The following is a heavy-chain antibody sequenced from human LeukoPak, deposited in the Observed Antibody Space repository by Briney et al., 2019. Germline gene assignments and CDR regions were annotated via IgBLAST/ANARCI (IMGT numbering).Heavy chain of an antibody. J-gene: IGHJ4*02. CDR3: AREENGISVDY. V-gene: IGHV4-38-2*02. CDR1: GYSISSGYY. Sequence: SETLSLTCAVSGYSISSGYYWGWIRQPPGKGLEWIGSIYHSGSTYYNPSLKSRVTISVDTSKNQFSLKLSSVTAADTAVYYCAREENGISVDYWGQGTLVTVPS. D-gene: IGHD1-26*01. CDR2: IYHSGST.